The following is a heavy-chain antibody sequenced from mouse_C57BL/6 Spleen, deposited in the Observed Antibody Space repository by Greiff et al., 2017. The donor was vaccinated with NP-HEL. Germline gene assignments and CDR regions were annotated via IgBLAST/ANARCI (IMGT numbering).Heavy chain of an antibody. J-gene: IGHJ2*01. CDR1: GFTFSDYY. CDR3: ARSRNDGVPFDY. CDR2: ISNGGGST. V-gene: IGHV5-12*01. Sequence: EVKLMESGGGLVQPGGSLKLSCAASGFTFSDYYMYWVRQTPEKRLEWVAYISNGGGSTYYPDTVKGRFTISRDNAKNTLYLQMSRLKSEDTAMYYCARSRNDGVPFDYWGQGTTLTVSS. D-gene: IGHD2-14*01.